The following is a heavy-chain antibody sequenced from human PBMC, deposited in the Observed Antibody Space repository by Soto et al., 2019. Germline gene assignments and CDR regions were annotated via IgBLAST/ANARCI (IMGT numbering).Heavy chain of an antibody. Sequence: EVQLVESGGGLVQPGGSLRLSCAASGFSFSSYDMHWVRQASGKGLEWVAAIGSVGDTYYPDSVKGRFAISRENAKNSLYLQMNSLRAEDTAVYYCARMTGVANDFGGQGTLVTVSS. V-gene: IGHV3-13*01. CDR2: IGSVGDT. J-gene: IGHJ4*02. D-gene: IGHD2-15*01. CDR3: ARMTGVANDF. CDR1: GFSFSSYD.